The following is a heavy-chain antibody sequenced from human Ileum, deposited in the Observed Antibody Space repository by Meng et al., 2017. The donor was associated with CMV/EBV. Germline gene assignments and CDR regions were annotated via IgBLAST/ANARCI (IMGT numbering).Heavy chain of an antibody. D-gene: IGHD4-23*01. J-gene: IGHJ4*02. CDR2: ISGSGIST. CDR3: AKALTTVVTLDY. CDR1: CFSFSVCA. V-gene: IGHV3-23*01. Sequence: CEGSCFSFSVCAINGSRQEPGKGLEWVAGISGSGISTYYADSVKGRLTISRDNSKNTVYLQMNSLRVDDTAVYYCAKALTTVVTLDYWGQGTLVTVSS.